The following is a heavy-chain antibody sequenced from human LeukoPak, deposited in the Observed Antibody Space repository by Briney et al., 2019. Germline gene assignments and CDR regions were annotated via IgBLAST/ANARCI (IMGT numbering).Heavy chain of an antibody. CDR1: GGSISSHY. CDR3: ARHLHYCSSTSCYLGYFDY. J-gene: IGHJ4*02. V-gene: IGHV4-59*11. CDR2: IYYSGST. Sequence: SETLSLTCTVSGGSISSHYWSWIRQPPGKGLEWIGYIYYSGSTNYNPSLKSRVTISVDTSKNQFSLKLSSVTAADTAVYYCARHLHYCSSTSCYLGYFDYWGQGTLVTVSS. D-gene: IGHD2-2*01.